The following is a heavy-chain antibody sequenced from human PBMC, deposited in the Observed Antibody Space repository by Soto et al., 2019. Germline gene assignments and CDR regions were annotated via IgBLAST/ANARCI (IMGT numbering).Heavy chain of an antibody. CDR2: IHSDGSST. CDR3: ARGDRGAFDL. D-gene: IGHD1-26*01. Sequence: EVQLVESGGGLVQPGESLRLSCAASGFTFSYYWMHWVRQAPGKGLVWVSRIHSDGSSTTYADSVKGRFSISRDNARTTVYRQMNSLRAEDTAVYYCARGDRGAFDLWGQGTVLTVSS. CDR1: GFTFSYYW. J-gene: IGHJ3*01. V-gene: IGHV3-74*01.